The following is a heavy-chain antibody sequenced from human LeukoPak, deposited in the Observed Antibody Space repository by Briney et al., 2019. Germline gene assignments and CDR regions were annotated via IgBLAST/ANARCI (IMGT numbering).Heavy chain of an antibody. CDR3: AREAIVVPTFDY. J-gene: IGHJ4*02. D-gene: IGHD2-2*01. CDR1: GGSISSYY. V-gene: IGHV4-4*07. Sequence: SETLPLTCTVSGGSISSYYWSWIRQPAGKGLKWIGRIYTSGSTNYNPSLKSRVTMSVDTSKNQFSLKLSSVTAADTAVYYCAREAIVVPTFDYWGQGTLVTVSS. CDR2: IYTSGST.